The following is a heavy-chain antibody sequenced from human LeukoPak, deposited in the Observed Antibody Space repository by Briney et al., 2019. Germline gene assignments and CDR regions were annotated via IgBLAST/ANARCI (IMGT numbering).Heavy chain of an antibody. D-gene: IGHD1-26*01. Sequence: GGSLRLSCAASGFTVSSNYMSWVRQAPGKGLEWVSVIYSGGSTYYADSVKGRFTISRDNSKNTLYLQMNSLRAEDTAVYYCARDIGVGATTTFDYWSQGTPVTVSS. CDR1: GFTVSSNY. V-gene: IGHV3-66*01. CDR3: ARDIGVGATTTFDY. J-gene: IGHJ4*02. CDR2: IYSGGST.